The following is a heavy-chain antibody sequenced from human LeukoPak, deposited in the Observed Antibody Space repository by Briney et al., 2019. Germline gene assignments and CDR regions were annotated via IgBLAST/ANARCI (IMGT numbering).Heavy chain of an antibody. CDR1: GLTFSNYA. V-gene: IGHV3-23*01. CDR2: ISTNGDRT. D-gene: IGHD3-3*01. CDR3: AKVGEYYDFWSGPYYYYGMDV. Sequence: PGGSLRLSCAASGLTFSNYAMTWVRQAPGKGLEWGSAISTNGDRTYYADSVKGRFTISRDNSKNTLYLQMNSLRAEDTAVYYCAKVGEYYDFWSGPYYYYGMDVWGQGTTVTVSS. J-gene: IGHJ6*02.